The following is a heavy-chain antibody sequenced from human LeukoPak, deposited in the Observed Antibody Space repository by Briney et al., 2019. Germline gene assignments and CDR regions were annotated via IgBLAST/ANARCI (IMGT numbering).Heavy chain of an antibody. Sequence: GGSLRLSCAASGFTFSSYSMNWVRQAPGKGLEWVSSISSSSSYIYYADSVKGRFTISRDNAKNSLYLQMNSLRAEDTAVYYCASGIAVAARWFDPWGQGTLVTVSS. CDR3: ASGIAVAARWFDP. CDR2: ISSSSSYI. J-gene: IGHJ5*02. V-gene: IGHV3-21*01. D-gene: IGHD6-19*01. CDR1: GFTFSSYS.